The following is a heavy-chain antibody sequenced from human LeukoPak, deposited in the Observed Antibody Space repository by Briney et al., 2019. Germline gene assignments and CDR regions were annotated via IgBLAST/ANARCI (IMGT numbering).Heavy chain of an antibody. CDR2: INPSGTNT. CDR1: GYTFTSYY. D-gene: IGHD2-8*02. CDR3: AREESGGYFDY. V-gene: IGHV1-46*01. J-gene: IGHJ4*02. Sequence: ASVKVSCKASGYTFTSYYMYWVRQAPVQGLEWMGLINPSGTNTNYAQKFRGRVTMTRDTSTSTVYMDLSSLRSEDTAMYFCAREESGGYFDYWGQGTLVTVSS.